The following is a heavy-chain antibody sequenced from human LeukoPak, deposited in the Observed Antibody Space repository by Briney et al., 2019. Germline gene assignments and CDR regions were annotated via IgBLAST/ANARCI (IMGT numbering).Heavy chain of an antibody. Sequence: PGGSLKLSCAASGFTFSPYRMNWVRQAPGKGLEWVSYINCVSTIHYADSVKGRFTISRDNAKNSVYLQMKSLRAEDTAVYYCARSVAGSFDYWGQGTLVTVSS. V-gene: IGHV3-48*01. CDR2: INCVSTI. CDR3: ARSVAGSFDY. D-gene: IGHD6-19*01. CDR1: GFTFSPYR. J-gene: IGHJ4*02.